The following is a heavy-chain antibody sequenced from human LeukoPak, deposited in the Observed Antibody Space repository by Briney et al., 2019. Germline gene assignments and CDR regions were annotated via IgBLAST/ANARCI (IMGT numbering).Heavy chain of an antibody. CDR3: ARGGYYGSGNDFRFDP. D-gene: IGHD3-10*01. CDR2: IYTSGSN. J-gene: IGHJ5*02. Sequence: SETLSLTCTVSGGSISSYYWSWIRQPAGKGLEWIGRIYTSGSNNYNPSLKSRVTISLDTSKKHFSLKLSSMTAADTAVYYCARGGYYGSGNDFRFDPWGQGTLVTVSS. V-gene: IGHV4-4*07. CDR1: GGSISSYY.